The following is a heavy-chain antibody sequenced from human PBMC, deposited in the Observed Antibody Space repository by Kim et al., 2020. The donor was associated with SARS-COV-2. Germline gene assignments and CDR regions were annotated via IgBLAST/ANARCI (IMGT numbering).Heavy chain of an antibody. CDR3: ARVYRPHTSSWYVIDY. J-gene: IGHJ4*02. D-gene: IGHD6-13*01. CDR1: GDSVSSNGAA. CDR2: TYYRSKWYN. V-gene: IGHV6-1*01. Sequence: SQTLSLTCAISGDSVSSNGAAWNWIRQSPSRGLEWLGRTYYRSKWYNDYAVSVQGRIAINPDTSKNHFSLQLRSVTPEDTAVYYCARVYRPHTSSWYVIDYWGQGTLVTVSS.